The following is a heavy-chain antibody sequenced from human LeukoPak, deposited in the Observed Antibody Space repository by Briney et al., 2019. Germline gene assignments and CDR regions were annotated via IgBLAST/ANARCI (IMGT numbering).Heavy chain of an antibody. D-gene: IGHD3-22*01. J-gene: IGHJ4*02. V-gene: IGHV4-39*01. CDR3: ARGPFYYYDSSGYPFDY. CDR2: IYYSGST. CDR1: GGSISSSSYY. Sequence: KTSETLSLTCTVSGGSISSSSYYWGWIRQPPGKGLEWIGSIYYSGSTYYNPSLKSRVTISVDTSKNQFSLKLSSVTAVDTAVYYCARGPFYYYDSSGYPFDYWGQGTLVTVSS.